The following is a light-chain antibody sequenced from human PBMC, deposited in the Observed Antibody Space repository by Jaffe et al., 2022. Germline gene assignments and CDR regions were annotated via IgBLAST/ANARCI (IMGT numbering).Light chain of an antibody. CDR1: SSDVGRYNY. CDR2: EVS. Sequence: QSALTQPASVSGSPGQSITISCTGTSSDVGRYNYVSWYQLHPGKAPKLIIYEVSNRPSGVSNRFSGSKSGNTASLTISGLQAEDEADYFCSSYTGSTSLVLVVFGGGTKLTVL. CDR3: SSYTGSTSLVLVV. J-gene: IGLJ2*01. V-gene: IGLV2-14*01.